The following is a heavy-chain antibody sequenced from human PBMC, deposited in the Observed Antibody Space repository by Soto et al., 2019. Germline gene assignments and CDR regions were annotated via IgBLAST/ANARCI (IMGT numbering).Heavy chain of an antibody. CDR1: GGTFSNYA. CDR3: SWSGFSGWFDP. Sequence: RASVKVSCKASGGTFSNYAINWVRQAPGQGLEWMGGIIPMFGTANYAQKFQGRVTITADESTSTAYMELSSLRSEDTAVYFCSWSGFSGWFDPWGQGTLVTVSS. J-gene: IGHJ5*02. CDR2: IIPMFGTA. D-gene: IGHD3-3*01. V-gene: IGHV1-69*13.